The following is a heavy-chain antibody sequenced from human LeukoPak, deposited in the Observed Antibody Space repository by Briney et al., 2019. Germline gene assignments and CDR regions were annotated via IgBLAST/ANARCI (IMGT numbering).Heavy chain of an antibody. Sequence: GSLRLSCAVSGFTLSDYYMTWIRQPPGKGLEWIGSIYYSASTYYNPSLKSRVTISVDTSKNQFSLKLSSVTAADTAVYYCARPGVVVVPAAYFDYWGQGTLVTVSS. J-gene: IGHJ4*02. D-gene: IGHD2-2*01. V-gene: IGHV4-39*01. CDR2: IYYSAST. CDR1: GFTLSDYY. CDR3: ARPGVVVVPAAYFDY.